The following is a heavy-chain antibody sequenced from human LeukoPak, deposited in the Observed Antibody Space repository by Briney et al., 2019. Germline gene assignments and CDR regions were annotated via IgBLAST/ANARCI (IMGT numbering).Heavy chain of an antibody. Sequence: PGGSLRVSCAASGFTFSSYSMNWVRQAPGKGLEWVSSISSSSSYIYYADSMKGRFTISRDNAKNSLYLQMNSLRAEDTAVYYCARGGHFDSSFDYWGQGTLVTVSS. CDR2: ISSSSSYI. J-gene: IGHJ4*02. CDR1: GFTFSSYS. V-gene: IGHV3-21*01. CDR3: ARGGHFDSSFDY. D-gene: IGHD3-9*01.